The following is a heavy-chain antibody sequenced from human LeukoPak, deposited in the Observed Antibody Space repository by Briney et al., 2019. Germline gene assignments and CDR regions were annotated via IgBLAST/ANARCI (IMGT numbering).Heavy chain of an antibody. Sequence: GGSLRLSCAASGFTFSSYWMHWVRQAPGKGLVWVSGLSGSGGGTNYADSVKGRFTISRDNAKNTLYLQMNSLRAEDTAVYFCAKRGVVIRVILVGFHKEAYYFDSWGQGALVTVSS. D-gene: IGHD3-10*01. J-gene: IGHJ4*02. CDR2: LSGSGGGT. V-gene: IGHV3-74*01. CDR1: GFTFSSYW. CDR3: AKRGVVIRVILVGFHKEAYYFDS.